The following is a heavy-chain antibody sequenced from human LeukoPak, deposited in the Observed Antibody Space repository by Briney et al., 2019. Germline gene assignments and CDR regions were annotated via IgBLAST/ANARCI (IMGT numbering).Heavy chain of an antibody. D-gene: IGHD5-12*01. CDR2: ISVSGDNT. CDR1: GFTFTTND. J-gene: IGHJ5*02. Sequence: GGSLRLSCEASGFTFTTNDMSWVRQAPGKGLAWVSSISVSGDNTYYADSVRGRFTISRDNSKNTLYLQMSSLRAEDTAVYYCAKAFSAYENWPPNWFDPWGQGTLVTVSS. V-gene: IGHV3-23*01. CDR3: AKAFSAYENWPPNWFDP.